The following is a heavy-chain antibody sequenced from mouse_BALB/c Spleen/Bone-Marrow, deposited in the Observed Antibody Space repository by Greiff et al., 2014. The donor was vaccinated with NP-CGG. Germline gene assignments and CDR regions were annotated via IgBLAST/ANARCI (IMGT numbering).Heavy chain of an antibody. Sequence: QVHVKQSGTELVMPGASVKISCKASGYAFTDRWIHWVKQRPGQGLEWIGAIDTSDSYTNYNQKFKGKATLTVDESSSTAYIHLSSLTSEDSAVYYCARGGDDFSLDYWGQRTSVTVSS. J-gene: IGHJ4*01. CDR1: GYAFTDRW. D-gene: IGHD2-4*01. V-gene: IGHV1-69*01. CDR3: ARGGDDFSLDY. CDR2: IDTSDSYT.